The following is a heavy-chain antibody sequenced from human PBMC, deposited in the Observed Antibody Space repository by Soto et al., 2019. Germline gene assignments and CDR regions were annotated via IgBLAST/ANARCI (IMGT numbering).Heavy chain of an antibody. CDR2: IYHSGST. V-gene: IGHV4-30-2*01. CDR1: GGSISSGGYS. Sequence: TSETLSLTCAVSGGSISSGGYSWSWIRQPPGKGLEWIGYIYHSGSTYYNPSLKSRVTISVDRSKNQLSPKLSSVTAADTAVYYCARDRHQDYSNWFDPWGQGTLVTVSS. D-gene: IGHD4-4*01. J-gene: IGHJ5*02. CDR3: ARDRHQDYSNWFDP.